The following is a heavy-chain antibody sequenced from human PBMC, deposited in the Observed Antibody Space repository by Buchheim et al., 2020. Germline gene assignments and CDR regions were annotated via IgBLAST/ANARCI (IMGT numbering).Heavy chain of an antibody. V-gene: IGHV3-48*01. CDR1: GFTFSSYS. J-gene: IGHJ4*02. Sequence: EVKLVESGGGLVQPGGSLRLSCAASGFTFSSYSMNWVRQAPGKGLEWISYIRSSGSHIYYADSVKGRFTISRDNAKNPLYLQMNSLRVEDTAVYYCARELDSWGQGT. CDR2: IRSSGSHI. CDR3: ARELDS.